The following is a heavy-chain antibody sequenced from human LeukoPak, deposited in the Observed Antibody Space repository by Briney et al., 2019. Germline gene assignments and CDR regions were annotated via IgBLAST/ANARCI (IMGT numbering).Heavy chain of an antibody. Sequence: SETLSLTCTVSGGSISSSSYYWGWIRQPPGKGLEWIGSIYYSGSTYYNPSLKSRVTISVDTSKNQFSLKLSSVTAADTAVYYCARGPFAPLRSPYYYGSGSLNDYWGQGTLVTVSS. D-gene: IGHD3-10*01. CDR3: ARGPFAPLRSPYYYGSGSLNDY. CDR2: IYYSGST. CDR1: GGSISSSSYY. J-gene: IGHJ4*02. V-gene: IGHV4-39*07.